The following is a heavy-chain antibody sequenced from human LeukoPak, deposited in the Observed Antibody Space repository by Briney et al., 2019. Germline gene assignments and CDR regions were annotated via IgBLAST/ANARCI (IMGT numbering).Heavy chain of an antibody. D-gene: IGHD2-8*01. Sequence: PGGSLRLSCAASGFTFNIYAMNWVRQAPGKGLEWVSGISGGGSSTYYADSVKGRFTTSRDNSKNMLYLQMNSLRAEDTAVYYCAKDRMNSCNGGCSYVPDYWGPGTLVTVSS. CDR3: AKDRMNSCNGGCSYVPDY. J-gene: IGHJ4*02. V-gene: IGHV3-23*01. CDR2: ISGGGSST. CDR1: GFTFNIYA.